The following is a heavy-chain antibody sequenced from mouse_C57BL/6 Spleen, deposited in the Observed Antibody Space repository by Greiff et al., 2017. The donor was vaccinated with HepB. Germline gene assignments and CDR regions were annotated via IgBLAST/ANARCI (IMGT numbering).Heavy chain of an antibody. CDR1: GFTFSDYY. V-gene: IGHV5-12*01. CDR2: ISNGGGST. CDR3: ARLYSNYDYFDY. J-gene: IGHJ2*01. D-gene: IGHD2-5*01. Sequence: EVQLVESGGGLVQPGGSLKLSCAASGFTFSDYYMYWVRQTPEKRLEWVAYISNGGGSTYYPDTVKGRFTISRDNAKNTLYLQMSRLKSEDTAMYYCARLYSNYDYFDYWGQGTTLTVSS.